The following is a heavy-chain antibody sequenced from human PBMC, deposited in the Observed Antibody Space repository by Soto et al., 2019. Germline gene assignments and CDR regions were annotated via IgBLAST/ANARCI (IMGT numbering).Heavy chain of an antibody. D-gene: IGHD3-10*01. CDR1: GGSISSSSYY. J-gene: IGHJ6*02. CDR2: IYYSGST. CDR3: ASITMVRGVINYYYGMDV. Sequence: SETLSLTCTVSGGSISSSSYYWGWIRQPPGKGLEWIGSIYYSGSTYYNPSLKSRVTISVDTSKNQFSLKLSSVTAADTAVYYCASITMVRGVINYYYGMDVWGQGTTVTVSS. V-gene: IGHV4-39*01.